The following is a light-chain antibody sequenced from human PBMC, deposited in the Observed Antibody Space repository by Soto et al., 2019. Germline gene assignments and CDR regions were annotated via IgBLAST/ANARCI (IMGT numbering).Light chain of an antibody. CDR3: AARDDSLNGRYV. Sequence: QSVLTQPPSASGTPGQRVTISCSGDRSNIGSNSVNWYQQLPGTAPKLLIYSNNQRPSGVPDRFSGSKSGTSASLAISGLQSEDEADYYCAARDDSLNGRYVFGTGTKLTVL. J-gene: IGLJ1*01. V-gene: IGLV1-44*01. CDR2: SNN. CDR1: RSNIGSNS.